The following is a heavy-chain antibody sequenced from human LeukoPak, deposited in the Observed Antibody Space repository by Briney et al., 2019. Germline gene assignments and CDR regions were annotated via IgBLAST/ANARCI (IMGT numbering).Heavy chain of an antibody. V-gene: IGHV3-48*01. CDR1: GFTFSTHT. Sequence: GGSLRLSCEASGFTFSTHTMNWVRQAPGKGLEWVSYISSSSSTIYYADSVKGRFTISRDNSKNTLYLQMNSLRAEDTAVYYCAKDTAQPFAEYFQHWGQGTLVTVSS. CDR2: ISSSSSTI. D-gene: IGHD5-18*01. CDR3: AKDTAQPFAEYFQH. J-gene: IGHJ1*01.